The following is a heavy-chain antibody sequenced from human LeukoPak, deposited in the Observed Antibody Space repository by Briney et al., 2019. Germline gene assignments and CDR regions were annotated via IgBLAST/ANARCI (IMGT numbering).Heavy chain of an antibody. J-gene: IGHJ4*02. CDR2: ISGSGGST. Sequence: GGSLRLSCAASGFTFSSYGMSWVRQAPGKGLEWVSAISGSGGSTYYADSVKGRFTISRDNSKNTLYLQMNSLRAEDTALYHCARVAYGSGSYYDDYWGQGTLSPSPQ. CDR3: ARVAYGSGSYYDDY. V-gene: IGHV3-23*01. CDR1: GFTFSSYG. D-gene: IGHD3-10*01.